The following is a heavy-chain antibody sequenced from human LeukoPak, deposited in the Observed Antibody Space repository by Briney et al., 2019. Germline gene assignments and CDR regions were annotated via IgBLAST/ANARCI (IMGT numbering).Heavy chain of an antibody. Sequence: GGSLRLSCAASGFTFSSYAMSWVRQAPGKGLEWVSAISGSGGSTCYADSVKGRFTISRDNSKNTLYLQMNSLRAEDTAVYYCARDSRRYFDYWGQGTLVTVSS. CDR2: ISGSGGST. V-gene: IGHV3-23*01. CDR1: GFTFSSYA. CDR3: ARDSRRYFDY. J-gene: IGHJ4*02.